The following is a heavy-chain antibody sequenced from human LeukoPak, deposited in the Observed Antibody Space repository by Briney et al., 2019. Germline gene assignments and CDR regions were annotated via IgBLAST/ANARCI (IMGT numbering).Heavy chain of an antibody. V-gene: IGHV3-49*04. CDR2: IRNKANGGTA. Sequence: GGCLRLSCSAGGFTFSDYAVTWVRQAPGKGLEWVGFIRNKANGGTADYAASVKGRFTISRDDSKTIAYLQMNSLKIEDTAVYYCSRAYSTGWLGINDYWGQGAQVTVSS. CDR1: GFTFSDYA. D-gene: IGHD6-19*01. J-gene: IGHJ4*02. CDR3: SRAYSTGWLGINDY.